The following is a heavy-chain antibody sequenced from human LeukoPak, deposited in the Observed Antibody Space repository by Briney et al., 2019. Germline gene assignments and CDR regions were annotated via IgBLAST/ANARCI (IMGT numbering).Heavy chain of an antibody. CDR3: ARRSSSWETFDF. V-gene: IGHV5-51*01. J-gene: IGHJ4*02. D-gene: IGHD6-13*01. CDR1: GYSFPTYW. Sequence: GESLKISCQGSGYSFPTYWNGWVLQMPGKGLEWMGIIYPGDSDTRYSPSFQGQVTISADQSLSTAYLQWSSLEASDTAMYYCARRSSSWETFDFWGQGTLVTVSS. CDR2: IYPGDSDT.